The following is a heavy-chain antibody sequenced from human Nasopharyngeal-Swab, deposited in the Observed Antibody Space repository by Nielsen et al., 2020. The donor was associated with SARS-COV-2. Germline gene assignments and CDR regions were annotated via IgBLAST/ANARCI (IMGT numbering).Heavy chain of an antibody. CDR3: ARVVGSYYGMDV. J-gene: IGHJ6*02. V-gene: IGHV3-30*04. CDR1: GFTFSSYA. Sequence: GESLKISCAASGFTFSSYAMHWVRQAPGKGLEWVAVISYDGSNKYYADSVKGRFTISRDNSKNTLSLQMNSLRAEDTAVYYCARVVGSYYGMDVWGQGTTVTVSS. D-gene: IGHD3-10*01. CDR2: ISYDGSNK.